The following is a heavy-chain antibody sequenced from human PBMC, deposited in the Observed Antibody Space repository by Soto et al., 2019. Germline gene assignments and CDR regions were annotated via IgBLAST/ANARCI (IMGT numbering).Heavy chain of an antibody. J-gene: IGHJ4*02. CDR2: IYPGDSDT. V-gene: IGHV5-51*01. Sequence: GESLKISCKGSGYSFSTYWIGWVRQMPGKGLEWMGIIYPGDSDTRYSPSFQGQVTISADKSISTAYLQWISLKASDTAMYYWARQSSQWEPYDYWGQGTLVTVSS. CDR1: GYSFSTYW. CDR3: ARQSSQWEPYDY. D-gene: IGHD1-26*01.